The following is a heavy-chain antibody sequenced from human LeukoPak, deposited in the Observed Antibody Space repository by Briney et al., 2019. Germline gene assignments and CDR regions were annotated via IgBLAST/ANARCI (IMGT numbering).Heavy chain of an antibody. CDR2: INWNGGST. CDR3: ARGLLFPSDYFDY. V-gene: IGHV3-20*04. D-gene: IGHD2-21*02. CDR1: GFTFSSYW. J-gene: IGHJ4*02. Sequence: GGSLRLSCAASGFTFSSYWMHWVRQAPGKGLEWVSGINWNGGSTGYADSVKGRFTISRDNAKNSLYLRMNSLRAEDTALYYCARGLLFPSDYFDYWGRGTLVTVSS.